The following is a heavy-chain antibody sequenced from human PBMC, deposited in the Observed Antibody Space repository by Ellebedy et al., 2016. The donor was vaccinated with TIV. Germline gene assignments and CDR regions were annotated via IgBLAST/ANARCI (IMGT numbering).Heavy chain of an antibody. D-gene: IGHD6-13*01. CDR1: GYTFTSYG. J-gene: IGHJ6*02. V-gene: IGHV1-18*01. CDR3: ARVGSSFGMDYYGMDV. CDR2: ISAYNGNT. Sequence: ASVKVSCXASGYTFTSYGISWVRQAPGQGLEWMGWISAYNGNTNYAQKFQGRVTITADESTSTAYMELSSLRSEDTAVYYCARVGSSFGMDYYGMDVWGQGTTVTVSS.